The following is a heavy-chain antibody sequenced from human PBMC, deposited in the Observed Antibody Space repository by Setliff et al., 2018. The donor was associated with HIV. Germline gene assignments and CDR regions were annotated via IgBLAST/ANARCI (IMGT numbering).Heavy chain of an antibody. J-gene: IGHJ3*02. V-gene: IGHV4-59*01. Sequence: SETLSLTCTVSGGSISSYYWCWIRQPPGKGLEWIWYIYYSGSTNYNPSLKSRVTISVDTSKNQFSLKLSSVTAADTAVYYCARNPCSGGSCPAAFDIWGQGTMVTVSS. D-gene: IGHD2-15*01. CDR3: ARNPCSGGSCPAAFDI. CDR1: GGSISSYY. CDR2: IYYSGST.